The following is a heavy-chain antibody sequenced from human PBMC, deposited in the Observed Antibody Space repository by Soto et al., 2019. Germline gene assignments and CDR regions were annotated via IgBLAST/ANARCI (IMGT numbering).Heavy chain of an antibody. CDR3: ARVSDTAMVTFDY. CDR2: IYYSGST. D-gene: IGHD5-18*01. J-gene: IGHJ4*02. V-gene: IGHV4-30-4*01. Sequence: PSETLSLTCTVSGGSISSGDYYWSWIRQPPGKGLEWIGYIYYSGSTYYNPSLKSRVTISVDTSKNQFSLKLSSVTAADTAVYYCARVSDTAMVTFDYWGQGTLVTVSS. CDR1: GGSISSGDYY.